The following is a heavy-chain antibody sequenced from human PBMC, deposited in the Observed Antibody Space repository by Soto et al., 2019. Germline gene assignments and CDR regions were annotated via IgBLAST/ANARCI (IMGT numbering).Heavy chain of an antibody. J-gene: IGHJ4*02. CDR2: IYYTGST. D-gene: IGHD2-15*01. V-gene: IGHV4-4*07. CDR1: AGSISTYH. Sequence: SETLSLTCSVSAGSISTYHWSWIRQPAGKGLEWIGRIYYTGSTDYNPSLKSRVTMSVDTSKNQFSLKVRSVTAADTAVYYCARDCSGGACYPASFDYWGQGTMVTVYS. CDR3: ARDCSGGACYPASFDY.